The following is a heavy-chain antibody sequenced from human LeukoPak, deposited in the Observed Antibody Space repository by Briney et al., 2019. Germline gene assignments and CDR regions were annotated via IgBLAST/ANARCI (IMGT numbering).Heavy chain of an antibody. J-gene: IGHJ4*02. V-gene: IGHV1-69*01. D-gene: IGHD6-13*01. CDR2: IIPIFGTA. CDR1: GGTFSSYA. CDR3: AREGSSWQIFDY. Sequence: ASVKVSCKASGGTFSSYAISWVRQAPGQGLEWMGGIIPIFGTANYAQKFQGRVTITADESTSTAYMELSSLRSEDTAVYYCAREGSSWQIFDYWGQGTLVTVSS.